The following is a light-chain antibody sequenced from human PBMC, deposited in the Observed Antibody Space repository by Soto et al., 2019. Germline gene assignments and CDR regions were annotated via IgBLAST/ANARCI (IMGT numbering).Light chain of an antibody. CDR1: QGISSY. CDR3: QQLNNYPIT. J-gene: IGKJ5*01. Sequence: DIQLTQSPSFLSASVGDRVTITCRASQGISSYLAWYQQKPGKAPKLLIYAASTLQSGVPSRFSGSGSGTEFPRTISILQPEDFANYYCQQLNNYPITFGQGTRLEI. V-gene: IGKV1-9*01. CDR2: AAS.